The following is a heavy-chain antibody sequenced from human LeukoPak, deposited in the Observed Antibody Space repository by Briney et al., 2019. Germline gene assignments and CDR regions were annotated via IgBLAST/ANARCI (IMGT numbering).Heavy chain of an antibody. CDR1: GFTFSSYG. Sequence: PGRSLRLSCAASGFTFSSYGMHWVRQAPGKGLEWVAVIWYDGSNKYYADSVKGRFTISRDNSKNTLYLQMNSLRAEDTAVYYCASYYDSSGYYRFDYWGQGTLVTVSS. J-gene: IGHJ4*02. V-gene: IGHV3-33*01. CDR2: IWYDGSNK. CDR3: ASYYDSSGYYRFDY. D-gene: IGHD3-22*01.